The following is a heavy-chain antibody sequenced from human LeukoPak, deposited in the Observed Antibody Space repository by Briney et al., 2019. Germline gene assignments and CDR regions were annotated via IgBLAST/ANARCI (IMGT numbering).Heavy chain of an antibody. V-gene: IGHV3-9*01. D-gene: IGHD2-15*01. Sequence: PGRSLRLSCAASGFTFDDYAMHWVRQAPGKGLEWVSGISWNSGTIGYADSVKGRSTISRDNAKNSLYLQMNSLRAEDTALYYCAKVPYCSGGSCYVYFDYWGQGTLVTVSS. CDR3: AKVPYCSGGSCYVYFDY. CDR1: GFTFDDYA. CDR2: ISWNSGTI. J-gene: IGHJ4*02.